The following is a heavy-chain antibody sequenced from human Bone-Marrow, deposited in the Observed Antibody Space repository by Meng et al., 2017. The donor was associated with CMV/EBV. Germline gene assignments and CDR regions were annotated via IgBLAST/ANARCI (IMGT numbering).Heavy chain of an antibody. J-gene: IGHJ5*01. Sequence: GSLRLSCAVYGGSFSGYYWSWIRQPPGKGLEWIGSGDYSGSTYYNPSLKSRVTISVDTSKNQFSLKLSSVTAADTAVYYCARLDSSGWYDDWGHGTLVTVSS. CDR3: ARLDSSGWYDD. D-gene: IGHD6-19*01. CDR2: GDYSGST. V-gene: IGHV4-34*01. CDR1: GGSFSGYY.